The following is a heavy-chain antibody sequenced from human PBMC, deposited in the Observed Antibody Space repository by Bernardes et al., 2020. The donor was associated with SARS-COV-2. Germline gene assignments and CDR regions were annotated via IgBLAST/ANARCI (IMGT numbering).Heavy chain of an antibody. CDR3: ARGNEVVPAAAARFYYYYGMDV. Sequence: SETLSLTCAVSGGSISSSNWWSWVRQPPGKGLEWIGEIYHSGSTNYNPSLKSRVTISVDKSKNQFSLKLSSVTAADTAVYYCARGNEVVPAAAARFYYYYGMDVWGQGTTVTVSS. CDR2: IYHSGST. V-gene: IGHV4-4*02. D-gene: IGHD2-2*01. J-gene: IGHJ6*02. CDR1: GGSISSSNW.